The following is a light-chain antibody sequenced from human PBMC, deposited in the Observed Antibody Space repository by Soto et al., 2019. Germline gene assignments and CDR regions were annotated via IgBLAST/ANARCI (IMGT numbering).Light chain of an antibody. Sequence: QSALTQPASVSGSPGQSITISCTGTSGDVGTYNLVSWYQHHPGKAPKLMIYEGDKRPSGVSNRFSGSKSGNTASLTTFGLQAEDEADYHCASYAGSNTYVFGSGTKVTVL. CDR2: EGD. CDR3: ASYAGSNTYV. CDR1: SGDVGTYNL. J-gene: IGLJ1*01. V-gene: IGLV2-23*01.